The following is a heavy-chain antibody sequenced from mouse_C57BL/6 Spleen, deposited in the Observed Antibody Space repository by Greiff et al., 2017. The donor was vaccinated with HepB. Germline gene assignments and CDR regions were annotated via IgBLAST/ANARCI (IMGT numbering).Heavy chain of an antibody. CDR3: AREGGDDYDEYAMDY. V-gene: IGHV1-64*01. CDR2: IHPNSGST. Sequence: QVQLQQPGAELVKPGASVKLSCKASGYTFTSYWMHWVKQRPGQGLEWIGMIHPNSGSTNYNEKFKSKATLTVDKSSSTAYMQLSSLTSEDSAVYYCAREGGDDYDEYAMDYWGQGTSVTVSS. J-gene: IGHJ4*01. D-gene: IGHD2-4*01. CDR1: GYTFTSYW.